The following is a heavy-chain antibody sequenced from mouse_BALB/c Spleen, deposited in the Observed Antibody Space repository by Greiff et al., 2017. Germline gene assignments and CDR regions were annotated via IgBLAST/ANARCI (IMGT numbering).Heavy chain of an antibody. CDR3: ARGELYRYEEDAMDY. Sequence: QVQLQQSGAELVRPGTSVKVSCKASGYAFTNYLIEWVKQRPGQGLEWIGVINPGSGGTNYNEKFKGKATLTSDKSSSTAYMELSSLTSEDSAVYYCARGELYRYEEDAMDYWGQGTSVTVSS. V-gene: IGHV1-54*01. J-gene: IGHJ4*01. CDR1: GYAFTNYL. CDR2: INPGSGGT. D-gene: IGHD2-14*01.